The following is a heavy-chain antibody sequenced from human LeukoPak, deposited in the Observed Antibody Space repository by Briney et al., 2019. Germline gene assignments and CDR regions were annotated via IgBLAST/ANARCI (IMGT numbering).Heavy chain of an antibody. CDR3: AKDGTTRWWFDP. V-gene: IGHV3-21*01. Sequence: KPGGSLRLSCAASGFTFSSYSMNWVRQAPGKGLEWVSSISSSSSYIYYADSVKGRFTISRDNAKNSLYLQMNSLRAEDTAVYYCAKDGTTRWWFDPWGQGTLVTVSS. D-gene: IGHD4-11*01. CDR1: GFTFSSYS. CDR2: ISSSSSYI. J-gene: IGHJ5*02.